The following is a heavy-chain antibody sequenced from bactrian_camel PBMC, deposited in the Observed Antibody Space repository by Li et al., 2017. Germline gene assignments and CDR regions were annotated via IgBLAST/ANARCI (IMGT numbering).Heavy chain of an antibody. Sequence: HVQLVESGGGSVQAGGSLKLSCVISGNTYNTNIWGWFRQAPGKEREAVADIETDGSANYYEDSVKGRFIISKDNAKSTLYLQMDSLKPEDTAMYYCAAGSLRFCALARHLYNYLGQGTQVTVS. J-gene: IGHJ4*01. CDR1: GNTYNTNI. CDR3: AAGSLRFCALARHLYNY. CDR2: IETDGSAN. D-gene: IGHD1*01. V-gene: IGHV3S54*01.